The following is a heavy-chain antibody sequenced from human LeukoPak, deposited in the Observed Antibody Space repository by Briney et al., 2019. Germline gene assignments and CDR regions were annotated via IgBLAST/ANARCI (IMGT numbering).Heavy chain of an antibody. D-gene: IGHD3-10*01. J-gene: IGHJ4*02. Sequence: GGSLRLSCAASGFTFSSYSMNWVRQAPGKGLEWVSAISGSGGSTYYADSVKGRFTISRDNSKNTLYLQMNSLRAEDTAVYYCARDYRVLLWFGELSVWGQGTLVTVSS. V-gene: IGHV3-23*01. CDR2: ISGSGGST. CDR3: ARDYRVLLWFGELSV. CDR1: GFTFSSYS.